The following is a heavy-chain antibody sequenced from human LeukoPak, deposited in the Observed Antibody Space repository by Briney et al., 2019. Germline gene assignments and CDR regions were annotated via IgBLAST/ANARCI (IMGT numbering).Heavy chain of an antibody. CDR2: IYYSRST. D-gene: IGHD6-19*01. CDR3: ARQLSSGWPGGFDY. J-gene: IGHJ4*02. CDR1: SGSIGSSSYY. Sequence: SETLSLTCTVSSGSIGSSSYYWGWIRQPPGKGLEWSGSIYYSRSTYYNPSLKSRVTISVDTSKNQFSLKLSSVTAADTAVYYCARQLSSGWPGGFDYWGQGTLVTVSS. V-gene: IGHV4-39*01.